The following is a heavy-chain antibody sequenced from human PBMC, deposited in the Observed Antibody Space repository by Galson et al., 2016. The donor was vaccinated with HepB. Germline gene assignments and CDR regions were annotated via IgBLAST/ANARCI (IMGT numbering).Heavy chain of an antibody. CDR1: GGSVTSGSFY. V-gene: IGHV4-61*02. CDR3: ARGRGDAVVVPAAVFDY. CDR2: IYTSGHT. J-gene: IGHJ4*02. D-gene: IGHD2-2*01. Sequence: TLSLTCTVSGGSVTSGSFYWSWIRQPAGKGLEWIGRIYTSGHTNYNPSLKSRVTMSVESSNNLLSLNLTSVTAADTAVYYCARGRGDAVVVPAAVFDYWGQGLLVTVSS.